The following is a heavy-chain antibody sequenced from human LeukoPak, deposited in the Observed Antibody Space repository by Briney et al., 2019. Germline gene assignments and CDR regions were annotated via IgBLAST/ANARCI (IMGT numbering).Heavy chain of an antibody. J-gene: IGHJ4*02. CDR1: GFTFDDYA. V-gene: IGHV3-9*01. CDR2: ISWNSGNI. CDR3: AAIRGYSYGPLDY. Sequence: GGSLRLSCAASGFTFDDYAMHWVRQAPGKGLEWVSGISWNSGNIGYADSVKGRFTISRDNAKNSLYLQMNSLRAEDTAVYYCAAIRGYSYGPLDYWGQGTLVTVSS. D-gene: IGHD5-18*01.